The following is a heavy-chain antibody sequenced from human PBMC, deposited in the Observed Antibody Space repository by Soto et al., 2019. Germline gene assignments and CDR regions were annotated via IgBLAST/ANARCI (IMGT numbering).Heavy chain of an antibody. CDR2: IDPSDSYT. Sequence: YWISWVRQMPGKGLEWIGRIDPSDSYTNYSPSFQGHVTISADKSISTAYLQWSSLKASDTAMYYCASFANYYGSGSSVPFDYWGQGTLVTVSS. J-gene: IGHJ4*02. CDR1: YW. D-gene: IGHD3-10*01. CDR3: ASFANYYGSGSSVPFDY. V-gene: IGHV5-10-1*01.